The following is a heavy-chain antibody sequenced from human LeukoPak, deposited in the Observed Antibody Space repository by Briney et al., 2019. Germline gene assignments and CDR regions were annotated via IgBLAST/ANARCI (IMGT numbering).Heavy chain of an antibody. J-gene: IGHJ5*02. D-gene: IGHD1-26*01. V-gene: IGHV1-2*02. CDR3: ARDGAEINWFDP. CDR2: INPNSGGT. Sequence: ASVKVSCKASGYTFTGDYMHWVRQAPGQGLGWMGWINPNSGGTNYAQKFQGRVTMTRDTSISTAYMELSRLRSDDTAVYYCARDGAEINWFDPWGQGTLVTVSS. CDR1: GYTFTGDY.